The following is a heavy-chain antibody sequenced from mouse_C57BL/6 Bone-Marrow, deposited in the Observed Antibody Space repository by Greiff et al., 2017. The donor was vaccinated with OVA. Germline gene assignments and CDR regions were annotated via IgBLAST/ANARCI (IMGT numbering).Heavy chain of an antibody. CDR2: IDPENGDT. D-gene: IGHD1-1*01. Sequence: VQLQQSGAELVRPGASVKLSCTASGFNIKDDYMHWVKQRPEQGLEWIGWIDPENGDTEYASKFQGKATITADTSSNTAYLQLSSLTSEDTAVYYCIYGSSLAWFAYWGQGTLVTVSA. CDR3: IYGSSLAWFAY. V-gene: IGHV14-4*01. J-gene: IGHJ3*01. CDR1: GFNIKDDY.